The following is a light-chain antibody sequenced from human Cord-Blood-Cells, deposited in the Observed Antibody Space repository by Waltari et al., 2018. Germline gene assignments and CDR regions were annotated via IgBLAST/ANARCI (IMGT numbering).Light chain of an antibody. CDR3: QQYGSSPPGT. CDR2: GAS. V-gene: IGKV3-20*01. J-gene: IGKJ1*01. Sequence: ELVLTQSPGTLSLSPGERAIISCRASQSVSSSYLAWYQQKPGQAPRLLIYGASSRATGIPDRFSGSGSGTDFTLTISRLEPEDFAVYYCQQYGSSPPGTFGQGTKVEIK. CDR1: QSVSSSY.